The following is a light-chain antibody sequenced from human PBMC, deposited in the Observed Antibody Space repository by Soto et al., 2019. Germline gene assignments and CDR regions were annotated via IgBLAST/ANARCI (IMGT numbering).Light chain of an antibody. Sequence: EVVMTQSPATLSVSPGERATLSCRASESVSSNFAWYQQRPGQAPRLVIYGASTRATGIPARFSGSGSGTEFTLTISSLQSEDFAIYYCQQYNSWPPITFGQGTRLEIK. J-gene: IGKJ5*01. V-gene: IGKV3-15*01. CDR3: QQYNSWPPIT. CDR2: GAS. CDR1: ESVSSN.